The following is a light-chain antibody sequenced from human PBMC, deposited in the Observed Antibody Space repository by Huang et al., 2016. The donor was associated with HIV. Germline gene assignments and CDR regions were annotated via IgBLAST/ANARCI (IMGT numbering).Light chain of an antibody. CDR3: QQYGSSPFT. CDR2: GAS. Sequence: EIVLTQSPGTLSLSPGERATLSCRASQSVRGRYLAWYQQKPGQAPRLLIYGASSRATGIPDRFSGSGSGADFFLTISRLEPEDFAVYYCQQYGSSPFTFGPGTKVDIK. J-gene: IGKJ3*01. V-gene: IGKV3-20*01. CDR1: QSVRGRY.